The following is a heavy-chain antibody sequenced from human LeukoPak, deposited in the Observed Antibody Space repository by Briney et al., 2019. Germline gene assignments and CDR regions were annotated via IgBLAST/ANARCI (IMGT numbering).Heavy chain of an antibody. CDR2: IKQDGSEK. V-gene: IGHV3-7*01. D-gene: IGHD6-13*01. Sequence: GGSLRLSCAAPGFTFSSYWMSWVRQAPGKGLEWVANIKQDGSEKYYVDSVKGRFTISRDNAKNSLYLQMNSLRAEDTAVYYCARVWTGYSSLWGQGTLVTVSS. CDR1: GFTFSSYW. CDR3: ARVWTGYSSL. J-gene: IGHJ4*02.